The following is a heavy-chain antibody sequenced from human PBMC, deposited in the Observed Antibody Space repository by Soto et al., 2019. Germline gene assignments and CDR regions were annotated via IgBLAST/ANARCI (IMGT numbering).Heavy chain of an antibody. Sequence: SETLSLTCTVSGGSISSGGYYWSWIRQHPGKGLEWIGYIYYSGSTYYNPSLKSRVTISVDTSKNQFSLKLSSVTAADTAVYYCARESTMVRGVCMDVWGQGTTVTVSS. CDR3: ARESTMVRGVCMDV. CDR2: IYYSGST. V-gene: IGHV4-31*03. D-gene: IGHD3-10*01. CDR1: GGSISSGGYY. J-gene: IGHJ6*02.